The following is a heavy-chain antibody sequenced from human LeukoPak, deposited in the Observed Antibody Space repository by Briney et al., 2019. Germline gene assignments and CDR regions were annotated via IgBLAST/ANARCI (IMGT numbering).Heavy chain of an antibody. Sequence: PSETLSLTCTVFGDSISTFYWSWIRQPAGKGLEWIGRIYNGGIITYNPSLKSRVTMSIDTSNNQFSLRLRFVTAADTAVYYCVRDSGTTGEVKFDPWGQGTLVTVSS. V-gene: IGHV4-4*07. J-gene: IGHJ5*02. CDR1: GDSISTFY. CDR3: VRDSGTTGEVKFDP. CDR2: IYNGGII. D-gene: IGHD3-10*01.